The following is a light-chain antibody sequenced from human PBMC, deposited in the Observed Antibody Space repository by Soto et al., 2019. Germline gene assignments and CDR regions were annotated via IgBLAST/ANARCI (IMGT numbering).Light chain of an antibody. Sequence: EIVLTQSPATLSLSPGERATLSCRASQSVRSYLAWYQQKIGQAPRLLIYDASNRATGIPARFSGSGSGTDFTLTISSLKPEDFAVYYCLQRSNWLLTFGGGIKVEIK. CDR1: QSVRSY. V-gene: IGKV3-11*01. CDR2: DAS. J-gene: IGKJ4*01. CDR3: LQRSNWLLT.